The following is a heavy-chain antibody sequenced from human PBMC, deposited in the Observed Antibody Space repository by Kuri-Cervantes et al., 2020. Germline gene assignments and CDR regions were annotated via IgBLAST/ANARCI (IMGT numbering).Heavy chain of an antibody. Sequence: KVSCKASGYSFSDYWIAWVRQTPGKGLEWMGIIYPGGADARYSPSFQGQVTISADRSITTAYLQWSSLKASDTAMYYCTTPGILGAADTFDIWGLGTMVTVSS. V-gene: IGHV5-51*01. D-gene: IGHD1-26*01. CDR3: TTPGILGAADTFDI. CDR1: GYSFSDYW. CDR2: IYPGGADA. J-gene: IGHJ3*02.